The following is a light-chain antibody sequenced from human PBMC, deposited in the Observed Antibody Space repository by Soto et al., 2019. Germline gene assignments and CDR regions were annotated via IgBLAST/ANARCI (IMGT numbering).Light chain of an antibody. CDR2: GVS. V-gene: IGKV3-15*01. CDR3: QSYNDWPFV. J-gene: IGKJ2*01. Sequence: EIVMTQSPATLSASPGESVSLSCRASESLFGFLAWYQQKPGQAPRLLIYGVSTKATGVPARLSGSGSAADLTLTISSVQSDDSEVYYCQSYNDWPFVFGQRTKLEI. CDR1: ESLFGF.